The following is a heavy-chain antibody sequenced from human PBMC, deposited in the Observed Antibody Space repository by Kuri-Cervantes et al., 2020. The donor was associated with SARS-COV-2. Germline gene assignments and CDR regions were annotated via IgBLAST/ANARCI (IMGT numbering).Heavy chain of an antibody. CDR3: AREYYYDSSGYYYTRYYYYYGMDV. D-gene: IGHD3-22*01. Sequence: GSLRLSCAVYGGSFSGYYWSWIRQPPGEGLEWIGEINHSGSTNCNPSLKSRVTISVDTSKNQFSLKLSSVTAADTAVYYCAREYYYDSSGYYYTRYYYYYGMDVWGQGTTVTVSS. CDR1: GGSFSGYY. V-gene: IGHV4-34*01. CDR2: INHSGST. J-gene: IGHJ6*02.